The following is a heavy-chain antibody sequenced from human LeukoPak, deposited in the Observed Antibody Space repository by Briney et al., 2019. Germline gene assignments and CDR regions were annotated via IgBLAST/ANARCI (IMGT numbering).Heavy chain of an antibody. V-gene: IGHV3-11*06. CDR2: IGISSGNT. J-gene: IGHJ4*02. Sequence: VGSLRLSCAASVFPFSEYSMNWVRQAPREGLEWISYIGISSGNTKYADSVKGRFTVSADNARNSLYLQMNSLRVEDTAVYYCARDHNYAFDNWGQGTLVTVSS. CDR3: ARDHNYAFDN. D-gene: IGHD1-1*01. CDR1: VFPFSEYS.